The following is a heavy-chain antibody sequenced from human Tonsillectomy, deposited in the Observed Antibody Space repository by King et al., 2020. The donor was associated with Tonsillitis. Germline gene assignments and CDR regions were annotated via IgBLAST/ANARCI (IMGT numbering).Heavy chain of an antibody. CDR2: ISSDGSNR. V-gene: IGHV3-30*04. CDR3: ARDGVVIPATDAFDI. D-gene: IGHD2-15*01. J-gene: IGHJ3*02. CDR1: GFTFSSYA. Sequence: VQLVESGGGVVQPGRSLRLSCAASGFTFSSYAMHWVRQAPGKGLEWVAVISSDGSNRYYADSVKGRFTISRDNSNNTLYLQMNSLRAVDTAVYYCARDGVVIPATDAFDIWRQGTMVTVSS.